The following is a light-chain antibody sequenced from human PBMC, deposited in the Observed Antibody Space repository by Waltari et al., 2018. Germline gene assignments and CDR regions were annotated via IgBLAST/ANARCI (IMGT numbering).Light chain of an antibody. CDR1: HSTSNF. Sequence: QMTQSPSSLSASVGDRVTITSRTRHSTSNFLHWYQQKPGQAPKVRTFVASQLERGVPARFSGSGSGTEFNLTISGVQPEDSATYYCQQSYSPPVTFGQGTRLEIK. J-gene: IGKJ5*01. V-gene: IGKV1-39*01. CDR3: QQSYSPPVT. CDR2: VAS.